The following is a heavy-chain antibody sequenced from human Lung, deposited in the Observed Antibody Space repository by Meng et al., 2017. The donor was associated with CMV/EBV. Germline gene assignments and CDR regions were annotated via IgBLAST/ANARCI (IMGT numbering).Heavy chain of an antibody. CDR3: AREEGIGGFDP. CDR1: GGSISSYY. CDR2: IYYSGST. Sequence: QVQRQESGPGLLKPSETRSLTCTVSGGSISSYYWSWIRQPPGKGLEWIGYIYYSGSTNYNPSLKSRVTISVDTSKNQFSLKLSSVTAADTAVYYCAREEGIGGFDPWGQGTLVTVSS. D-gene: IGHD3-10*01. V-gene: IGHV4-59*01. J-gene: IGHJ5*02.